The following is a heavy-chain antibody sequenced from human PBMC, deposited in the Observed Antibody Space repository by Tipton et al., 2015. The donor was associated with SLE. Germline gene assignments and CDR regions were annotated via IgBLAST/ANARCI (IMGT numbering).Heavy chain of an antibody. Sequence: TLSLTCAVYGGSFSGYYWSWIRQLPGKGLEWIGEINHSGSTNYNPSLKSRVTISVDTSKNQFSLKLSSVTAADTAVYYCARASPMVRGVIPSLDVWGKGATVTVSS. CDR2: INHSGST. D-gene: IGHD3-10*01. CDR1: GGSFSGYY. V-gene: IGHV4-34*01. J-gene: IGHJ6*04. CDR3: ARASPMVRGVIPSLDV.